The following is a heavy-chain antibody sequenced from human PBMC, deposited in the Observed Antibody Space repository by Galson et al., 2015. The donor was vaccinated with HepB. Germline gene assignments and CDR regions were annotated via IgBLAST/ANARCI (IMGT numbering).Heavy chain of an antibody. CDR1: GFNFGDKA. V-gene: IGHV3-49*03. CDR3: TRDRCPIGSFAGCGFDV. J-gene: IGHJ3*01. Sequence: SLRLSCATSGFNFGDKAVSWFRQAPGKGLEWVGFIRSKTYGGTPEYAASVKGRFTISRDDSRGIAYLQMNSLGTEDTAVYFCTRDRCPIGSFAGCGFDVWGQGTMVTVSS. CDR2: IRSKTYGGTP. D-gene: IGHD2-15*01.